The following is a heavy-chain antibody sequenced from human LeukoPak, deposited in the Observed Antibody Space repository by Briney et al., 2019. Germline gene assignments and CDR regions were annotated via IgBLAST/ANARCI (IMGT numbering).Heavy chain of an antibody. CDR1: GFTFSSYA. Sequence: PGGSLRLSCAASGFTFSSYAMSWVRQAPGKGLEWVSAISGSGGSTYYADSVKGRFTISRDNAKNSLYLQMNSLRAEDTAVYYCARGQYYDFWSGPVDFWGQGTLVTVSS. CDR3: ARGQYYDFWSGPVDF. J-gene: IGHJ4*02. V-gene: IGHV3-23*01. D-gene: IGHD3-3*01. CDR2: ISGSGGST.